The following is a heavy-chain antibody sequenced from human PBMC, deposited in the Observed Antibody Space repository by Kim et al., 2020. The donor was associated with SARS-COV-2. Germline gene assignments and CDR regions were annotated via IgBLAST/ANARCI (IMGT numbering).Heavy chain of an antibody. Sequence: GESLKISCKGSGYSFTSYWISWVRQMPGKGLEWMGRIDPSDSYKNYSPSFQGHVTISADKSISTAYLQWSSLKASDTAMYYCARLDSSSWYPTYWGQGTLVTVSS. CDR1: GYSFTSYW. CDR2: IDPSDSYK. D-gene: IGHD6-13*01. V-gene: IGHV5-10-1*01. J-gene: IGHJ4*02. CDR3: ARLDSSSWYPTY.